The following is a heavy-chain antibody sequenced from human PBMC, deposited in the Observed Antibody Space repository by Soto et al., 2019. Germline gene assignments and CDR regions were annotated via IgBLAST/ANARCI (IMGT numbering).Heavy chain of an antibody. CDR3: AKDRLAGNFDY. V-gene: IGHV3-23*01. J-gene: IGHJ4*02. CDR1: GFTFNNYA. Sequence: EVQVLDSGGGLVQPGGSLRLSCAASGFTFNNYAMNWVRQAPGKGLEWVATISATGGSTYYADSVKGRFTISRDNSKNTLYLQMNGLRVEDTAVYYCAKDRLAGNFDYWGQGHQVTVSS. CDR2: ISATGGST.